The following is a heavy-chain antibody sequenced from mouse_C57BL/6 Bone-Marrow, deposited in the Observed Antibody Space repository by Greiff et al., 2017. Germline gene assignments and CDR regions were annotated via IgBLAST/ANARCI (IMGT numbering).Heavy chain of an antibody. J-gene: IGHJ2*01. CDR2: ISSGGSYT. CDR1: GFTFSSYG. CDR3: ARDPLYGNYDY. Sequence: ESGGDLVKPGGSLKLSCAASGFTFSSYGMSWVRQTPDKRLEWVATISSGGSYTYYPDSVKGRFNIARDNAKNTLYLQMSSLKSEDTAMYYCARDPLYGNYDYWGQGTTLTVSS. D-gene: IGHD2-10*02. V-gene: IGHV5-6*01.